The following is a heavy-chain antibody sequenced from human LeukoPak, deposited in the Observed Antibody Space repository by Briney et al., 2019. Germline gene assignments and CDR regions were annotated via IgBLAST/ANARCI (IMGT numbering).Heavy chain of an antibody. V-gene: IGHV3-21*01. CDR2: ISSSSSYI. D-gene: IGHD4-23*01. Sequence: PGGSLRLSCAASGFTFSSYSMNWVRQAPGKGLEWVSSISSSSSYIYYADSVKGRFTISRDNAKDSLYLQMNSLRAEDTAVYYCARTNPNYGGNAKGAFDIWGQGTMVTVSS. CDR3: ARTNPNYGGNAKGAFDI. J-gene: IGHJ3*02. CDR1: GFTFSSYS.